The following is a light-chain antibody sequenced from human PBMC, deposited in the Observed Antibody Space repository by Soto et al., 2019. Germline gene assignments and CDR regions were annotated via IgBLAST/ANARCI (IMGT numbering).Light chain of an antibody. Sequence: DIVMTQSPLSLPVTPGEPASISCRSSQSLLHNNGYNYLDWYLQKPGQSPQLLIYLGSNRASGVPDRFSGSGSGTDFTLKISRVEAEDVGVYYCMQAQQTPWTFGQGTRVEIK. V-gene: IGKV2-28*01. CDR2: LGS. CDR1: QSLLHNNGYNY. CDR3: MQAQQTPWT. J-gene: IGKJ1*01.